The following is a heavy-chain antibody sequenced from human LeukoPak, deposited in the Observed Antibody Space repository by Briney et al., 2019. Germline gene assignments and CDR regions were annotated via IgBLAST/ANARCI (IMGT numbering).Heavy chain of an antibody. D-gene: IGHD6-19*01. Sequence: GGSLRLSCAASGFTVSSNFLSWVRQAPGKGLEWVSVIYSGGSTYYADSVKGRFTISRDNSKNILFLQMNSLRAEDTAVYHCVRGSGWRFDFWGQGTLVTVSS. J-gene: IGHJ4*02. CDR2: IYSGGST. CDR3: VRGSGWRFDF. V-gene: IGHV3-53*01. CDR1: GFTVSSNF.